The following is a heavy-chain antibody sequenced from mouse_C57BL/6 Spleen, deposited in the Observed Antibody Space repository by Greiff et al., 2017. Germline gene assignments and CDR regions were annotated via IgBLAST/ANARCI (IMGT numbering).Heavy chain of an antibody. CDR1: GFTFTDYY. CDR2: IRNKANGYTT. Sequence: EVKLMESGGGLVQPGGSLSLSCAASGFTFTDYYMSWVRQPPGKALEWLGFIRNKANGYTTEYSASVKGRFTISRDNSQSILYLQMNALRAEDSAAYYCARSSYDGYPWYFDVWGTGTTVTVSS. J-gene: IGHJ1*03. V-gene: IGHV7-3*01. D-gene: IGHD2-3*01. CDR3: ARSSYDGYPWYFDV.